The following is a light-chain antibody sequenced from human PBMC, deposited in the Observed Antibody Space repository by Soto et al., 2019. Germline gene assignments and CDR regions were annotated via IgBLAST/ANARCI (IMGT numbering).Light chain of an antibody. J-gene: IGKJ1*01. CDR1: QSISSW. CDR2: KAS. Sequence: DIQMTQSPSTLSASVGDRVTITCRASQSISSWLAWYQQRPGKAPKLLIYKASNLESGVPSRFSGRGSGTELPLTISSLHPDDFATYYCQQYYTYPWTCGPGTKVEIK. CDR3: QQYYTYPWT. V-gene: IGKV1-5*03.